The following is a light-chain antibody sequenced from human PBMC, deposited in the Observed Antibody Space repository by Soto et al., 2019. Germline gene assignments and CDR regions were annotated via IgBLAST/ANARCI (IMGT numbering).Light chain of an antibody. Sequence: QSALTQPASVSGSPGQSITISCTGTSSDVGGYNYVSWYQQHPGKAPKLMIYDVNNRPSGVSNRFSGSKSGNTASLTNSGLQAEDEADYYCSSSTSSSTLVFGGGTKLTVL. CDR3: SSSTSSSTLV. J-gene: IGLJ2*01. V-gene: IGLV2-14*01. CDR1: SSDVGGYNY. CDR2: DVN.